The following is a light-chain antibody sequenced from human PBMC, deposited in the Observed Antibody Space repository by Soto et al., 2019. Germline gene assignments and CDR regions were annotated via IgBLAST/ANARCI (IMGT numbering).Light chain of an antibody. CDR3: QQYNDWPPLT. V-gene: IGKV3-15*01. CDR1: QSVSSN. J-gene: IGKJ4*01. CDR2: GAS. Sequence: EIVMTQSPATLSVSPGERATLSCRASQSVSSNLAWYQQKPGQAPRLLINGASTRATGIPARFSGSGSGTEFTLTVSSVQSEDFAVYYCQQYNDWPPLTFGGGTKVEIK.